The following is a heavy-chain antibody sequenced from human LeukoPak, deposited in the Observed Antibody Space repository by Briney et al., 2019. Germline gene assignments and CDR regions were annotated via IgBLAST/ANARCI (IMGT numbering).Heavy chain of an antibody. CDR1: GFTFSSYA. Sequence: GGSLRLSCAASGFTFSSYAMSWVRQAPGKGLEWVSAINGSGGSTYYADSVKGRFTISRDNSKNTLYLQMNSLRAEDTAVYYCAKEGYCSSTSCYDYYGMDVWGQGTTVTVSS. D-gene: IGHD2-2*01. V-gene: IGHV3-23*01. J-gene: IGHJ6*02. CDR3: AKEGYCSSTSCYDYYGMDV. CDR2: INGSGGST.